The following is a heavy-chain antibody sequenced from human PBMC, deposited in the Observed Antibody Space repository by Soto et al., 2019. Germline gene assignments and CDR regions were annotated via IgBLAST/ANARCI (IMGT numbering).Heavy chain of an antibody. J-gene: IGHJ4*02. V-gene: IGHV4-39*01. Sequence: SETLSLTCTVSGGSISSSSYYWGWIRQPPGKGLEWIGSIYYSGSTYYNPSLKSRVTISVDTSKNQFSLKLSSVTAADTAVYYCATRGTIRAENWGQGTLVTVSS. D-gene: IGHD3-10*01. CDR3: ATRGTIRAEN. CDR1: GGSISSSSYY. CDR2: IYYSGST.